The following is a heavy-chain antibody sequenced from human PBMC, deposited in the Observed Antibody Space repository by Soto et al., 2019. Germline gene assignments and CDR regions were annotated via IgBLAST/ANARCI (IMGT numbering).Heavy chain of an antibody. D-gene: IGHD5-18*01. Sequence: SETLSLTCTVSGGSISSYYWSWVRQPPGKGLEWIGYIYYSGSTNYNPSLKSRVTISVDTSKNQFSLKLSSVTAADTAVYYCARRYGSWFDYWGQGTLVTVSS. CDR1: GGSISSYY. V-gene: IGHV4-59*08. CDR3: ARRYGSWFDY. J-gene: IGHJ4*02. CDR2: IYYSGST.